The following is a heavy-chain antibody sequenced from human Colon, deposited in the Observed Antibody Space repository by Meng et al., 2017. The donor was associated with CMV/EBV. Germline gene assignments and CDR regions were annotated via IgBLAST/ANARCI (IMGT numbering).Heavy chain of an antibody. CDR2: SNPRSGDT. J-gene: IGHJ4*02. CDR1: GDTFTDYD. V-gene: IGHV1-2*06. Sequence: WKASGDTFTDYDVHWVRQAPGQGLEWMGRSNPRSGDTGYAHNFQGRATLTRDTSITTAYMELTGLTSNDTAIYYCAKDWSGGSCFDYWGQGTLVTVSS. D-gene: IGHD2-15*01. CDR3: AKDWSGGSCFDY.